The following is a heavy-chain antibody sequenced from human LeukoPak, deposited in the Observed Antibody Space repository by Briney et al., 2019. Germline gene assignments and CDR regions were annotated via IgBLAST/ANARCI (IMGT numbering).Heavy chain of an antibody. Sequence: SETLSLTCAVYGGSFNGYYWSWIRQPPGKGLEWIGEINHRGSTNYNPSLKSRVTISVDTSKNQFSLKLSSVTAAGTAVYYCARDRAARPSPVFDYWGQGTLVTVSS. J-gene: IGHJ4*02. CDR3: ARDRAARPSPVFDY. D-gene: IGHD6-6*01. CDR1: GGSFNGYY. CDR2: INHRGST. V-gene: IGHV4-34*01.